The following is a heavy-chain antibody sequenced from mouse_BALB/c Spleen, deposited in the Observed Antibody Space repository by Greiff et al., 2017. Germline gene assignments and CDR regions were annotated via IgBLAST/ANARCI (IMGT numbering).Heavy chain of an antibody. CDR1: GFTFSSYA. CDR2: ISSGGST. J-gene: IGHJ4*01. V-gene: IGHV5-6-5*01. D-gene: IGHD2-1*01. CDR3: ARVYYYYAMDY. Sequence: EVHLVESGGGLVKPGGSLKLSCAASGFTFSSYAMSWVRQTPEKRLEWVASISSGGSTYYPDSVKGRFTISRDNARNILYLQMSSLRSEDTAMYYCARVYYYYAMDYWGQGTSVTVSS.